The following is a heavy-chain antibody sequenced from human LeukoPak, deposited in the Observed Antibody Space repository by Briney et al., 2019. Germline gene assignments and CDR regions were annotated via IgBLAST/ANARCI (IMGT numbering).Heavy chain of an antibody. CDR1: GYTFTTYW. V-gene: IGHV5-51*01. D-gene: IGHD6-13*01. CDR3: VRHGLGSSWFGFDY. Sequence: GESLKISCKGSGYTFTTYWIGWVRQMPGKGLEWMGIIYPGDSDPRYSLSFQGQVTISADKSISTAYLQWSSLKASDSAMYYCVRHGLGSSWFGFDYWGQGTLVTVSS. J-gene: IGHJ4*02. CDR2: IYPGDSDP.